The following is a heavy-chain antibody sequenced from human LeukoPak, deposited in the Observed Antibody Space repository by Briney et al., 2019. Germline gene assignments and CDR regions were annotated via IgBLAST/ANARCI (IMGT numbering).Heavy chain of an antibody. V-gene: IGHV3-48*01. CDR2: ISASSTAI. Sequence: GGSLRLSCAASGFTFSGYWMSWVRQAPGKGLESVAHISASSTAIHYGDSVKGRFTVSRDNAKTSLYLQMNSLRAEDTAVYYCTRDIATTVFDYWGQGTLVTVSS. CDR1: GFTFSGYW. CDR3: TRDIATTVFDY. D-gene: IGHD4-17*01. J-gene: IGHJ4*02.